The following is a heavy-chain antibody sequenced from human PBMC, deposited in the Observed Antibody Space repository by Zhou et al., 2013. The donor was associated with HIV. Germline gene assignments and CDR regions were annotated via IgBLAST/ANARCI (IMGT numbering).Heavy chain of an antibody. D-gene: IGHD6-19*01. CDR2: IYYSGST. Sequence: QVQLQQWGAGLLKPSETLSLTCAVYGGSISSHYWSWIRQPPGKGLEWIGYIYYSGSTNYNPSLKSRVTISVDTSKNQFSLKLSSVTAADTAVYYCARLRGWQLAPFDYWGQGTLVTVSS. J-gene: IGHJ4*02. CDR3: ARLRGWQLAPFDY. CDR1: GGSISSHY. V-gene: IGHV4-59*11.